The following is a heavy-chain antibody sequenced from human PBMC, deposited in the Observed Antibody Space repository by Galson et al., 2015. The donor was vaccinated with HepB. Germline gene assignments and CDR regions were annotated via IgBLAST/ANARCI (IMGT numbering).Heavy chain of an antibody. Sequence: SLRLSCAASGFRFSNYAMSWVRQAPGKGLEWVSVISGSDGRTYYADSVQGRFTISRDNSKNTLYLYMSSLRAEDTAVYYCAETGDITVPPGTLGWGPQTYLVPHYMGVWGKGTTVIVSS. V-gene: IGHV3-23*01. J-gene: IGHJ6*03. CDR1: GFRFSNYA. D-gene: IGHD3-10*01. CDR3: AETGDITVPPGTLGWGPQTYLVPHYMGV. CDR2: ISGSDGRT.